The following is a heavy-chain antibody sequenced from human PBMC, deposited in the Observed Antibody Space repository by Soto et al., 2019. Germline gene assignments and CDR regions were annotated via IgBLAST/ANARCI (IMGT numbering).Heavy chain of an antibody. Sequence: EVQLVESGGGVIQPGGSLRLSCAASGFTVSTNYMSWVRQAPGKGLEWVSVIYSGGSTNYADSVKARFTISRDNSKNTLFLQMNSLRAEDTAVYYCAREGRTYYFDYWGQGTLVTVSS. CDR3: AREGRTYYFDY. V-gene: IGHV3-53*01. CDR2: IYSGGST. CDR1: GFTVSTNY. D-gene: IGHD2-15*01. J-gene: IGHJ4*02.